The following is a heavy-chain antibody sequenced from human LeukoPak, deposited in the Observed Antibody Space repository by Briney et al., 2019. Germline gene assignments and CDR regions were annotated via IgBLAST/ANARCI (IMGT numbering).Heavy chain of an antibody. V-gene: IGHV3-7*04. CDR2: IKQDGSEI. CDR1: GFTFSGFW. Sequence: PGGTLRLSCAASGFTFSGFWMNWVRQAPGQGLEWVAIIKQDGSEIHYAGFVKGRFTISRDNAKNSLYLEVNSLRVEDTAVYFCAGGSGFLIECWRQGTLVSVCS. J-gene: IGHJ4*02. CDR3: AGGSGFLIEC. D-gene: IGHD3-10*01.